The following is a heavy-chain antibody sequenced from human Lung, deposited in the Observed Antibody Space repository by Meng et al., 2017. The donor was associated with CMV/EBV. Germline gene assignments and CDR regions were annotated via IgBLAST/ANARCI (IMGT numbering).Heavy chain of an antibody. CDR1: GGSFSGYD. D-gene: IGHD3-22*01. J-gene: IGHJ4*02. Sequence: SETLSLXCAVYGGSFSGYDWSWIRQSPGKGLEWIGEINHRGSTNYNPSLKSRLTISVDTSKNQFSLKLNSVTAADTAVYYCARGSTSVTMIVVVITAASLAYDSWGQGKXVXVSS. V-gene: IGHV4-34*01. CDR2: INHRGST. CDR3: ARGSTSVTMIVVVITAASLAYDS.